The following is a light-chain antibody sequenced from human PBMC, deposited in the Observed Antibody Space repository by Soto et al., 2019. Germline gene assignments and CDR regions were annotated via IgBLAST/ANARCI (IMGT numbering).Light chain of an antibody. V-gene: IGLV2-23*01. CDR3: CSYAGSSTVV. CDR1: SSDVGSYNL. CDR2: EGS. Sequence: QSVLTQPASVSGSPGQSITISCTGTSSDVGSYNLVSGYQQHPGKANKLMIYEGSKRPSGVSNRFSGSKSVNTASLTISGLQDEAEADYYCCSYAGSSTVVFGGGTKLTVL. J-gene: IGLJ2*01.